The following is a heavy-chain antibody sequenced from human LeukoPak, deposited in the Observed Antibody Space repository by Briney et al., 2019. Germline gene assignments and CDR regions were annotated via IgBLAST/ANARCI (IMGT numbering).Heavy chain of an antibody. V-gene: IGHV5-51*01. CDR1: GYSFTTHW. D-gene: IGHD3-10*01. CDR3: ARRGGLLWFGESSDAFDI. Sequence: GESLKISCKGSGYSFTTHWIGWVRQMPGKGLEWMGIIFPGDSDTAYSPSFQGHVTISADKSISTAYLQWSSLRASDTAMYHCARRGGLLWFGESSDAFDIWGQGTMVTVSS. CDR2: IFPGDSDT. J-gene: IGHJ3*02.